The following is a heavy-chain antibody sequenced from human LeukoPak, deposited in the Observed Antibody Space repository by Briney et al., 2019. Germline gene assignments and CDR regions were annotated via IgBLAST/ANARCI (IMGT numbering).Heavy chain of an antibody. CDR3: ARDTDTVTTILDY. CDR2: ISSNGATT. V-gene: IGHV3-64D*06. Sequence: GGSLRLSCSASGFTFNRFYLHWVRQAPGKGLEFVSHISSNGATTYYADSVKGRFTISRDNSKNTLYLQMSSLRADDTAVYYCARDTDTVTTILDYWGQGTLVTVSS. J-gene: IGHJ4*02. D-gene: IGHD4-17*01. CDR1: GFTFNRFY.